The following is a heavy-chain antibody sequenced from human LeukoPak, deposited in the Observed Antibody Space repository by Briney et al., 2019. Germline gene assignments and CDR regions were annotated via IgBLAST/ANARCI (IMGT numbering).Heavy chain of an antibody. V-gene: IGHV4-34*01. D-gene: IGHD3-22*01. Sequence: PSETLSLTCAVYGGSFSGYYWSWIRQPPGEGLEWIGEINHSGSTNYNPSPKSRVTISVDTSKNQFSLKLSSVTAADTAVYYCARGYDSSGYLTSNYNWFDPWGQGTLVTVSS. CDR2: INHSGST. J-gene: IGHJ5*02. CDR3: ARGYDSSGYLTSNYNWFDP. CDR1: GGSFSGYY.